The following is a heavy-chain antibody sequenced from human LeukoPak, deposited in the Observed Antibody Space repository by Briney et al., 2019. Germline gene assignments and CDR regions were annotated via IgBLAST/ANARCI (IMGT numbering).Heavy chain of an antibody. CDR1: GFTFSLYT. CDR2: ISYDGSNK. J-gene: IGHJ4*02. CDR3: AKDYRPHDFWSGLVDY. Sequence: GRSLRLSCAASGFTFSLYTMHWVRQAPGKGLEWVAVISYDGSNKYYADSVKGRFTISRDNSKNTLYLQMNSLRAEDTAVYYCAKDYRPHDFWSGLVDYWGQGTLVTVSS. D-gene: IGHD3-3*01. V-gene: IGHV3-30*04.